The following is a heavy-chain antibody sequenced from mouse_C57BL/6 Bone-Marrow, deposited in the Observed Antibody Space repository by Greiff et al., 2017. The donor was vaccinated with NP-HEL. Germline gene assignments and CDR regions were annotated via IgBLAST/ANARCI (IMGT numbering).Heavy chain of an antibody. CDR3: ARMIYYGSSTGDY. CDR1: GYTFTSYT. V-gene: IGHV1-4*01. D-gene: IGHD1-1*01. CDR2: INPSSGYT. J-gene: IGHJ4*01. Sequence: QVQLQQSGAELARPGASVKMSCKASGYTFTSYTMHWVKQRPGQGLEWIGYINPSSGYTKYNQKFKDKATLTADKSSSTAYMQLSSLTSEDSAVYYCARMIYYGSSTGDYWGQGTSVTVSS.